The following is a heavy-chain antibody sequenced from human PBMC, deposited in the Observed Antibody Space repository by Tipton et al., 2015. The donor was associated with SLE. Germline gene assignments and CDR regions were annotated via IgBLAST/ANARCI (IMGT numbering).Heavy chain of an antibody. CDR1: GGSFSGYY. CDR3: ARAPRGSVPLDY. D-gene: IGHD3-10*01. CDR2: INHSGST. V-gene: IGHV4-34*01. Sequence: LRLSCAVYGGSFSGYYWSWIRQPPGKGLEWIGEINHSGSTNYNPSLKSRVTISVDTSKNQFSLKLSSVTAADTAVYYCARAPRGSVPLDYWGQGTLVTVSS. J-gene: IGHJ4*02.